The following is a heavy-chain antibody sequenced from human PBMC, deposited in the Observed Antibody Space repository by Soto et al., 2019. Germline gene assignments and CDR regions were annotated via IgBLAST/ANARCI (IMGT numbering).Heavy chain of an antibody. CDR1: GYPFTSYY. J-gene: IGHJ4*02. CDR3: ARFKANTYSNYAFDY. Sequence: GXSVKVSSKASGYPFTSYYMHWVRQAPGQGLEWMGIINPSGGSTSYAQKFQGRVTMTRDTSTSTVYMELSSLRSEDTAVYYCARFKANTYSNYAFDYWGQGTLVTVSS. D-gene: IGHD4-4*01. V-gene: IGHV1-46*01. CDR2: INPSGGST.